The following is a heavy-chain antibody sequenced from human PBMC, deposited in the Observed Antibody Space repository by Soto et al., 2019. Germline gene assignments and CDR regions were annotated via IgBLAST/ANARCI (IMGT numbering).Heavy chain of an antibody. Sequence: EVQLVESGGGLVQPGGSLRLSCAVSGFISSTYWMYWVRQDPGKGLVWVSHINSEGSRTDYADSVKGRFTISRDSAKNTVYLQMNNLRAEDTAVYYCARENWGIENWGQGILVTVSS. CDR3: ARENWGIEN. CDR2: INSEGSRT. CDR1: GFISSTYW. D-gene: IGHD7-27*01. J-gene: IGHJ4*02. V-gene: IGHV3-74*01.